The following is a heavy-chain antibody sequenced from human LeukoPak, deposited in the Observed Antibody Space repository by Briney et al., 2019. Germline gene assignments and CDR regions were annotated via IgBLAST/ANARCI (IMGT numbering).Heavy chain of an antibody. J-gene: IGHJ4*02. Sequence: GGPLTLXCAASGRPFSGYWMVWLRRAPGKGRESVANINQDGSDQYYAASVRGRFHISRENAKNSLLLQMNILSAEDTAIYYCSKSLDCLGEGALVTVSS. CDR1: GRPFSGYW. V-gene: IGHV3-7*01. CDR3: SKSLDC. CDR2: INQDGSDQ.